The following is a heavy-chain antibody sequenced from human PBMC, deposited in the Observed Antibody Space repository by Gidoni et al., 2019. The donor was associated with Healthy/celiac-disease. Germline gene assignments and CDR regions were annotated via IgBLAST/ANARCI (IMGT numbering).Heavy chain of an antibody. V-gene: IGHV4-59*01. D-gene: IGHD3-3*01. CDR2: IYYSGST. J-gene: IGHJ6*02. Sequence: QVQLQESGPGLVKPSETLSLTCTVSGGSISSYYWSWIRQPPGKGLEWIGYIYYSGSTNYNPSLKSRVTISVDTSKNQFSLKLSSVTAADTAVYYCARDGYDFWSGIPLGVDVWGQGTTVTVSS. CDR1: GGSISSYY. CDR3: ARDGYDFWSGIPLGVDV.